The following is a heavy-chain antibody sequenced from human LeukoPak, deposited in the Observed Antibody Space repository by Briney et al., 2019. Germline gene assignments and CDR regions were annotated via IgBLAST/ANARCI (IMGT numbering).Heavy chain of an antibody. CDR3: ARTLGYNGNYLLDHAFDI. V-gene: IGHV3-74*01. CDR2: INRDGSRT. J-gene: IGHJ3*02. CDR1: GFTFTSYW. D-gene: IGHD1-26*01. Sequence: GGSLRLSCAASGFTFTSYWTHWVRHAPGKGLVWVSRINRDGSRTNYADCVKGRFTISRDNAKNTLYLQMNSLRADDNAVYYCARTLGYNGNYLLDHAFDIWGQGTLVTVSS.